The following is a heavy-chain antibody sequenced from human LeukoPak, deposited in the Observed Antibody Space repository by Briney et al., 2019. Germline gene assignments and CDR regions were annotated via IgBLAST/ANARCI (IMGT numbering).Heavy chain of an antibody. V-gene: IGHV3-21*01. D-gene: IGHD3-10*01. J-gene: IGHJ3*02. CDR2: ISSSSSYI. CDR1: GFTFSSYS. Sequence: GGSLRLSCAASGFTFSSYSMNWVRQAPGKGLEWVSSISSSSSYIYYADSVRGRFTISRDNAKNSLNLQMNSLTAEDTAVYYCARDSRVTMVRGVIGRNAFDIWGQGTMVTVSS. CDR3: ARDSRVTMVRGVIGRNAFDI.